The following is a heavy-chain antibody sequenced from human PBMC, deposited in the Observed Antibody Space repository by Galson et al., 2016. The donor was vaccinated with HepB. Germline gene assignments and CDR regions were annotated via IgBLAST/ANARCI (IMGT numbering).Heavy chain of an antibody. V-gene: IGHV6-1*01. D-gene: IGHD5-12*01. CDR2: TYYRSKWYN. Sequence: CAISGDSVSSNSATWNWIRQSPSRGLEWLGRTYYRSKWYNDYALSVKSRITINPDTSKNQFSLQLNSVTPEDTAVYYCARVRSGYSGYANPYYYGMDFWGQGTLVTVSS. CDR3: ARVRSGYSGYANPYYYGMDF. J-gene: IGHJ6*02. CDR1: GDSVSSNSAT.